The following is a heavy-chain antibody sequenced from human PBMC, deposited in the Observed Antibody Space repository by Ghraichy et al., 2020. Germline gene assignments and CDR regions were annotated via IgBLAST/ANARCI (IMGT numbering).Heavy chain of an antibody. D-gene: IGHD4-11*01. Sequence: SVKVSCKASGGTFSSYAISWVRQAPGQGLEWMGGIIPIFGTANYAQKFQGRVTITADESTSTAYMELSSLRSEDTAVYYCARAAAMTTVTTCALDYWGQGTLVTVSS. CDR1: GGTFSSYA. CDR2: IIPIFGTA. V-gene: IGHV1-69*13. CDR3: ARAAAMTTVTTCALDY. J-gene: IGHJ4*02.